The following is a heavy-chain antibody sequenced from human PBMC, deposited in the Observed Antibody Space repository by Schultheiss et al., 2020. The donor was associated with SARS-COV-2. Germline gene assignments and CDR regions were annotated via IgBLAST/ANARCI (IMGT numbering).Heavy chain of an antibody. V-gene: IGHV4-4*07. CDR3: ARVPYCSSTSCYPFDY. CDR1: GGSISNYY. D-gene: IGHD2-2*01. Sequence: SETLSLTCTVSGGSISNYYWSWIRQPAGKGLEWIGRIYSSGNTHYDPSLKSRVTMTVDTSKNQFSLNLNSVTAADTAVYYCARVPYCSSTSCYPFDYWGQGTLVTVSS. J-gene: IGHJ4*02. CDR2: IYSSGNT.